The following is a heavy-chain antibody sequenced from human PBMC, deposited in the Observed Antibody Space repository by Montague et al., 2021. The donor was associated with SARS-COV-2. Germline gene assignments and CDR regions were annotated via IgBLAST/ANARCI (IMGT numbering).Heavy chain of an antibody. Sequence: TLSLTCTVSGGSINSGGYYWSWIRQHPGKGLEWIGYIYYSGSTYYNPSLKSRLTISVDTSKNQFSLKLSSVTAADTAVYYCARVHFVSSGWYPDAFDIWGQGPRVTGPS. V-gene: IGHV4-31*03. CDR3: ARVHFVSSGWYPDAFDI. J-gene: IGHJ3*02. CDR1: GGSINSGGYY. CDR2: IYYSGST. D-gene: IGHD6-19*01.